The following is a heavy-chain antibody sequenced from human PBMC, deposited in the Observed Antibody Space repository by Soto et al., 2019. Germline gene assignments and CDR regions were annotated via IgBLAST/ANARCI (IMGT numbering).Heavy chain of an antibody. V-gene: IGHV3-48*01. J-gene: IGHJ4*02. CDR3: ACSMVRGTTEFDY. Sequence: GGSLRLSCAASGFTFSSYSMNWVRQAPGKGLEWVSYISSSSSTIYYADSVKGRFTISRDNAKNSLYLQMNSLRAEDTAVYYCACSMVRGTTEFDYWGQGTLVTVSS. D-gene: IGHD3-10*01. CDR1: GFTFSSYS. CDR2: ISSSSSTI.